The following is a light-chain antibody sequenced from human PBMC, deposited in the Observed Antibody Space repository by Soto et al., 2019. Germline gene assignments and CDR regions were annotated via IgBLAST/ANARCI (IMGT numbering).Light chain of an antibody. CDR1: QSVSSSY. CDR2: GAS. CDR3: QQYGSSPLT. V-gene: IGKV3-20*01. J-gene: IGKJ4*01. Sequence: EIVLTQSPGTLSLSPGERATLSCRASQSVSSSYLAWYQQKPGQAPRLLIYGASSGATGIPDRFSGSGSGTDFTLTISRLEPEDFAVYYCQQYGSSPLTFGGGKKVEIK.